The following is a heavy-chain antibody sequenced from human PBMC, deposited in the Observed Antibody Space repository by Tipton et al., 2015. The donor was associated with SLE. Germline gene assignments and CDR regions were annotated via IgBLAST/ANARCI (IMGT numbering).Heavy chain of an antibody. D-gene: IGHD6-13*01. J-gene: IGHJ4*02. CDR2: IYTSGST. CDR3: ARARWSSSWFYYFDY. V-gene: IGHV4-61*02. CDR1: GGSISSGSYY. Sequence: TLSLTCTVSGGSISSGSYYWSWIRQPAGKGLEWIGRIYTSGSTNYNPSLKSRVTISVDTSKNQFSLKLSSVTAADTAVYYCARARWSSSWFYYFDYWGQGTLVTVSS.